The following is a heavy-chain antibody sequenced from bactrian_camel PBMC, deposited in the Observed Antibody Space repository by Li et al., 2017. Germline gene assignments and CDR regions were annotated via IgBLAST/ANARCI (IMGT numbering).Heavy chain of an antibody. CDR2: VDSRGRT. V-gene: IGHV3S53*01. J-gene: IGHJ4*01. D-gene: IGHD2*01. CDR1: GNTYSHYC. Sequence: VQSGGSLRVTCAASGNTYSHYCLAWFRRAPGKEREGVAAVDSRGRTTYTDSVKGRFSILRGNAENTVYLHVNNLRPDDTAMYYCAAHATYSGGYYTPFLSSNLRYWGQGTQVTVS. CDR3: AAHATYSGGYYTPFLSSNLRY.